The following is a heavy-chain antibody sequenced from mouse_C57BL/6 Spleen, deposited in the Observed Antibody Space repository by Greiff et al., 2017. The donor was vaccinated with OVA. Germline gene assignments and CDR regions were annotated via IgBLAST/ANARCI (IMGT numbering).Heavy chain of an antibody. Sequence: VQLQQSGPELVKPGASVKISCKASGYAFSSSWMNWVKQRPGTGLEWIGRIYPGDGDTKYNGKFKGKATLTADKSSSTAYLQLSSLTSEDSAVYFCSRGGVDVWGQGTSVTVSS. J-gene: IGHJ4*01. CDR1: GYAFSSSW. CDR2: IYPGDGDT. V-gene: IGHV1-82*01. CDR3: SRGGVDV.